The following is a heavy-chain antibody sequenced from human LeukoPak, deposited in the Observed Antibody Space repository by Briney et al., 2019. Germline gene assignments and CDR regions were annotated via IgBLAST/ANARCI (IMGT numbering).Heavy chain of an antibody. CDR3: ARVSYYYDSSGYEYAYYFDY. Sequence: GASVKVSCKASGYTFTSYYMHWVRQAPGQGLEWMGIINPSGGSTSYAQKFQGRVTMTRDMSTSTVYMELSSLRSEDTAVYYCARVSYYYDSSGYEYAYYFDYWGQGTLVTVSS. D-gene: IGHD3-22*01. CDR1: GYTFTSYY. J-gene: IGHJ4*02. V-gene: IGHV1-46*01. CDR2: INPSGGST.